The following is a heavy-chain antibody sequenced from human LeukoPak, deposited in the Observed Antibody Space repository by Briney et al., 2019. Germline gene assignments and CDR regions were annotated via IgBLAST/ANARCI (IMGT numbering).Heavy chain of an antibody. J-gene: IGHJ3*02. Sequence: AVTVSFKASGGTFSSYAISWVGQAPGQGVEWMGGIIPIFGTANYAQKFQGRVTITADESTSTAYMELSSLRSEDTAVYYCARPGTTSDAFDIWGQGTMVTVSS. V-gene: IGHV1-69*13. CDR3: ARPGTTSDAFDI. D-gene: IGHD1-1*01. CDR2: IIPIFGTA. CDR1: GGTFSSYA.